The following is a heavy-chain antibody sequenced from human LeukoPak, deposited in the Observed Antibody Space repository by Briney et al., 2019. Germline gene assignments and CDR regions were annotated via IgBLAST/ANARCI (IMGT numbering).Heavy chain of an antibody. Sequence: PGGSLRLSCTVSGFTFSRYWMTWVRQAPGKGLEWMANIKPDGSLENYVGSAKGRFSISRDNAKESLFLQMNSLRAEDTAVYYCVRVGFSDEGFDHWGQGTLVTVSS. V-gene: IGHV3-7*01. CDR2: IKPDGSLE. CDR1: GFTFSRYW. J-gene: IGHJ4*02. CDR3: VRVGFSDEGFDH. D-gene: IGHD2-21*01.